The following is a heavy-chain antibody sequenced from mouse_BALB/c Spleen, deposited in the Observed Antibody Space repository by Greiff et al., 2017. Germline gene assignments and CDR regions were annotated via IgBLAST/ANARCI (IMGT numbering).Heavy chain of an antibody. CDR2: ISYSGST. CDR1: GYSITSDYA. Sequence: EVKLVESGPGLVKPSQSLSLTCTVTGYSITSDYAWNWIRQFPGNKLEWMGYISYSGSTSYNPSLKSRISITRDTSKNQFFLQLNSVTTEDTATYYCARERYDGYSYYAMDYWGQGTSVTVSS. J-gene: IGHJ4*01. D-gene: IGHD2-3*01. CDR3: ARERYDGYSYYAMDY. V-gene: IGHV3-2*02.